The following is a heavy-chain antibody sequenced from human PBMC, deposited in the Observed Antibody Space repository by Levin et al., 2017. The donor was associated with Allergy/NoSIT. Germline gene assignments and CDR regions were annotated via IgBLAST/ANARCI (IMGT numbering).Heavy chain of an antibody. CDR1: GYSFTSYW. CDR2: IYPGDSDT. D-gene: IGHD5-18*01. Sequence: GESLKISCQGSGYSFTSYWIGWVRQMPGKGLEWMGIIYPGDSDTRYSPSFQGQVTISADKSISTAYLQWSSLKASDTAIYYRARRDTRDYYYYMDVWGKGTTVTVSS. V-gene: IGHV5-51*01. CDR3: ARRDTRDYYYYMDV. J-gene: IGHJ6*03.